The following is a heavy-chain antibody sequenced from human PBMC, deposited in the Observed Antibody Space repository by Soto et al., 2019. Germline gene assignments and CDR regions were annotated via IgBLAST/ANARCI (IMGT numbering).Heavy chain of an antibody. V-gene: IGHV3-7*01. J-gene: IGHJ5*02. CDR1: GFTFSSYW. CDR2: IKQDGSEK. Sequence: EVQLVESGGGLVQPGGSLRLSCAASGFTFSSYWMSWVRQAPGKGLEWVANIKQDGSEKYYVDSVKGRFTISRDNAKNWLYLQMNSLRAEDTAVYYCAREWVGAATRSNWFDPWGQGTLVTVSS. D-gene: IGHD2-15*01. CDR3: AREWVGAATRSNWFDP.